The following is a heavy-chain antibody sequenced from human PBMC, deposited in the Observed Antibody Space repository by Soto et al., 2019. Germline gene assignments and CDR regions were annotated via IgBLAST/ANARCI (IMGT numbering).Heavy chain of an antibody. D-gene: IGHD6-13*01. J-gene: IGHJ6*02. V-gene: IGHV1-69*13. Sequence: GASVKVSCKASGGTFSSYAISWVRQAPGQGLEWMGGIIPIFGTANYAQKFQGRVTITADESTSTAYMELSSLRSEDTAVYYCARDIVAHQRTSSSWSRTSQAYYYYGMDVWGQGTTVTVSS. CDR1: GGTFSSYA. CDR2: IIPIFGTA. CDR3: ARDIVAHQRTSSSWSRTSQAYYYYGMDV.